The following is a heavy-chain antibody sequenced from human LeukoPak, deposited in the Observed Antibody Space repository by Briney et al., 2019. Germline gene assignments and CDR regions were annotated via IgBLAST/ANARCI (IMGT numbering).Heavy chain of an antibody. Sequence: LGESLKISCKASGHSFHNYWLGWVRQMPGKGLEWMEIVHLGNSDIQYSPSFQGQVTISVDTSITTAYLYWRSLKASDTAMYYCATRRYSGSPNYFDPWGQGTLVTVSS. D-gene: IGHD1-26*01. CDR1: GHSFHNYW. V-gene: IGHV5-51*01. CDR3: ATRRYSGSPNYFDP. CDR2: VHLGNSDI. J-gene: IGHJ5*02.